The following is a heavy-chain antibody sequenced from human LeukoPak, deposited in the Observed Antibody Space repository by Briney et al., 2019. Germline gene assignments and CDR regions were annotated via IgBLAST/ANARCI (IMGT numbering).Heavy chain of an antibody. J-gene: IGHJ5*02. Sequence: SVKLSCKACGGTFSSCAISWVRQAPGQGLEWMGGIIPIFGTANYAQKFQGRVTITADESTSTAYMELSSLRSEDTAVYCCARGRDWFDPWGQGTLVTVSS. CDR1: GGTFSSCA. CDR3: ARGRDWFDP. V-gene: IGHV1-69*13. CDR2: IIPIFGTA.